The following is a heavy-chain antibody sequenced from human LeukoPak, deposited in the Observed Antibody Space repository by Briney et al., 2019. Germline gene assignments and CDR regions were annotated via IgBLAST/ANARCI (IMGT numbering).Heavy chain of an antibody. CDR1: GGSISSYY. CDR3: ARESDDILTGFNWFDP. D-gene: IGHD3-9*01. J-gene: IGHJ5*02. V-gene: IGHV4-59*12. Sequence: SETLSLTCTVSGGSISSYYWSWIRQPPGKGLEWIGYIYYSGSTNYNPSLKSRVTISVDTSKNQFSLKLSSVTAADTAVYYCARESDDILTGFNWFDPWGQGTLVTVSS. CDR2: IYYSGST.